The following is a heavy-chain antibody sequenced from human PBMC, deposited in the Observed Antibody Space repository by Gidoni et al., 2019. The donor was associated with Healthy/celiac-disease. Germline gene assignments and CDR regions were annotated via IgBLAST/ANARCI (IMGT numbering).Heavy chain of an antibody. Sequence: EVQLLESGGGLVQPGGSLRLSCAASGFTFSSYAMSWVRQAPGQGLEWVSAISGSGGSTYYADSVKCRFTISRDNSKNTLYLQMNSLRAEDTAVYYCANLRYSSGWYPWFDPWGQGTLVTVSS. CDR1: GFTFSSYA. D-gene: IGHD6-19*01. CDR3: ANLRYSSGWYPWFDP. V-gene: IGHV3-23*01. J-gene: IGHJ5*02. CDR2: ISGSGGST.